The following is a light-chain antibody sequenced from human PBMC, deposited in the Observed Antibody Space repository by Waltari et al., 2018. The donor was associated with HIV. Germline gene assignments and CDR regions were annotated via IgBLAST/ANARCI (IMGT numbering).Light chain of an antibody. CDR3: AAWHDSLNGSWV. V-gene: IGLV1-44*01. Sequence: QSVLTQPPPASVAPGQRSTLSCLWISCTFGINTVSWYQQLPRTAPKLLIYRNNQRPSGIPDRFSSSKSGTSATLAISGLQSEDEADYYCAAWHDSLNGSWVVGGGTKLTVL. CDR2: RNN. J-gene: IGLJ3*02. CDR1: SCTFGINT.